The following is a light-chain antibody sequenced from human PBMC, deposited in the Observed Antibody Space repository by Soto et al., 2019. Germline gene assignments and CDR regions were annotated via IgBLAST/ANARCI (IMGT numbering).Light chain of an antibody. CDR3: AAWDDSLSGLV. CDR1: SSNIGSNY. V-gene: IGLV1-47*01. J-gene: IGLJ2*01. CDR2: RNN. Sequence: QPVLTQPPSASGTPGQRVTIFCSGSSSNIGSNYVYWYQQLPGTAPKLLIYRNNQRPSGVPDRFSGSKSGTSASLAISGLRSEDEADYYCAAWDDSLSGLVFGGGTKVTVL.